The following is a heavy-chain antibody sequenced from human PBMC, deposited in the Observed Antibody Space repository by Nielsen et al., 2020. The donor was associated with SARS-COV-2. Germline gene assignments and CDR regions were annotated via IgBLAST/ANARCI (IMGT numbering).Heavy chain of an antibody. Sequence: GGSLRLSCAASGFTFSSHWMHWVRQAPGKGLVWVSRINSDGSYPSYADSVKGRFTISRDNAKNSLYLQMNSLRAEDTAVYYCATDTHYYYYYNGMDVWGQGTTVTVSS. V-gene: IGHV3-74*01. CDR2: INSDGSYP. J-gene: IGHJ6*02. CDR1: GFTFSSHW. D-gene: IGHD3-10*01. CDR3: ATDTHYYYYYNGMDV.